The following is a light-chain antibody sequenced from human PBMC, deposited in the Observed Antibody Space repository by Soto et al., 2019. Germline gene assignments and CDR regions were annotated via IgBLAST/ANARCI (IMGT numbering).Light chain of an antibody. CDR3: SSYTTSSTLEV. J-gene: IGLJ1*01. CDR2: EVS. V-gene: IGLV2-14*01. Sequence: QSVLTQPASVSGSPGQSITISCTGTSSDVGSYNYVSWYQRHPGKAPKVIIYEVSNRPSGVSDRFSGSKSGNTASLTISGLQAEDEVDYYCSSYTTSSTLEVFGTGTKVTVL. CDR1: SSDVGSYNY.